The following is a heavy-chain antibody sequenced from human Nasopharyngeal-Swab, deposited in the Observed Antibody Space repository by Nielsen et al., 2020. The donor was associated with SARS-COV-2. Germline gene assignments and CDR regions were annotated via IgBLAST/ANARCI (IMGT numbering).Heavy chain of an antibody. J-gene: IGHJ4*02. CDR3: AKDFYDILTGGVDY. CDR1: GFTFDDYA. CDR2: ISWNSGSI. D-gene: IGHD3-9*01. V-gene: IGHV3-9*01. Sequence: LKISCAASGFTFDDYAMHWVRPAPGKGLEWVSGISWNSGSIGYADSVKGRFTISRDNAKNSLYLQMNSLRAEDTALYYCAKDFYDILTGGVDYWGQGTLVTVSS.